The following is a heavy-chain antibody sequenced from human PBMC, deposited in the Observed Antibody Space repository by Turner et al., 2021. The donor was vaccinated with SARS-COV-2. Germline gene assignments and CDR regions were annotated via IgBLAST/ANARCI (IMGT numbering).Heavy chain of an antibody. J-gene: IGHJ6*02. CDR3: VRDGSNTALTKYAMDV. D-gene: IGHD5-18*01. CDR2: TNTDGSGT. Sequence: EVQLVTSGGDFVEPGRSLRLSCAASGFIFSNYSVHVDRQVPGKGPGGVSGTNTDGSGTTYADAVKGRFTISRDNAKNTGKRQMNTLRAEDAGVYYCVRDGSNTALTKYAMDVWGQGTTVTVAS. V-gene: IGHV3-74*03. CDR1: GFIFSNYS.